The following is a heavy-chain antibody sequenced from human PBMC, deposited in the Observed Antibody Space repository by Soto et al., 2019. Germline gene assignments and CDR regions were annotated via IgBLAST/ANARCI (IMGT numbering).Heavy chain of an antibody. J-gene: IGHJ4*02. CDR3: ANCDSSGYDSAL. CDR1: VFSLSTSGVG. V-gene: IGHV2-5*02. D-gene: IGHD3-22*01. CDR2: IYWDDDK. Sequence: QITLKATGPTLVKPTQPLTLTCTFSVFSLSTSGVGVGWFRQPQGKALEWLALIYWDDDKRYTPSLKSRLTITMDASKNQVVLTITNMDPVDKATYYGANCDSSGYDSALWGQGTLVTVSS.